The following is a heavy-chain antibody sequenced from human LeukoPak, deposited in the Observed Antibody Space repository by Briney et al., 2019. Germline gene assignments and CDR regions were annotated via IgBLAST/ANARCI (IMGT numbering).Heavy chain of an antibody. CDR3: TRVGYIDEGIDY. J-gene: IGHJ4*02. Sequence: GGSLRLSCAASGFTFSSYAMSWVRQAPGKGLELVSGISGSGGTTYYADSVKGRFTISRDNSKNTLYLQLNGLRAEDTAIYYCTRVGYIDEGIDYWGQGTLVTVSS. V-gene: IGHV3-23*01. CDR1: GFTFSSYA. CDR2: ISGSGGTT. D-gene: IGHD5-24*01.